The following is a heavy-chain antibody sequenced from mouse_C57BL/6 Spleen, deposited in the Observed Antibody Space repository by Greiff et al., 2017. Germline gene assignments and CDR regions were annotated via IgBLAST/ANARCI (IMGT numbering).Heavy chain of an antibody. CDR2: IDPSDSYT. CDR1: GYTFTSYW. CDR3: ARAGITTVADFDY. Sequence: QVQLQQPGAELVLPGASVKRSCKASGYTFTSYWMHWVKQRPGQGLEWIGEIDPSDSYTNYNQKFKGKSTLNVDKSSSTAYMQLSSLTSEDSAVYYCARAGITTVADFDYWGQGTTLPVSS. D-gene: IGHD1-1*01. J-gene: IGHJ2*01. V-gene: IGHV1-69*01.